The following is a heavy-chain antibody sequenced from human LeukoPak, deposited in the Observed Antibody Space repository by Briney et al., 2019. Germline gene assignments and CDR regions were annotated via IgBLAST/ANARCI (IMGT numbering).Heavy chain of an antibody. CDR3: ARARSHMTLDY. CDR1: GYTLTGYY. V-gene: IGHV1-2*06. CDR2: INPNSGGT. Sequence: ASVKVSCKASGYTLTGYYMHWVRQAPGQGLEWMGRINPNSGGTNYAQKFQGRVTTTRDTSISTAYMELSRLRSDDTAVYYCARARSHMTLDYWGQGTLVTVSS. J-gene: IGHJ4*02.